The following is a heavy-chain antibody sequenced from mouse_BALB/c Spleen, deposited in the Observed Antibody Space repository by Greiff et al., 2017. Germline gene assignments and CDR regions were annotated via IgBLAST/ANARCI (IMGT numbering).Heavy chain of an antibody. CDR1: GYTFTSYW. CDR3: TRQYGNYPYYFDY. CDR2: IYPSDSYT. J-gene: IGHJ2*01. Sequence: QVQLQQPGAELVRPGASVKLSCKASGYTFTSYWINWVKQRPGQGLEWIGNIYPSDSYTNYNQKFKDKATLTVDKSSSTAYMQLSSPTSEDSAVYDCTRQYGNYPYYFDYWGQGTTLTVSS. V-gene: IGHV1-69*02. D-gene: IGHD2-10*02.